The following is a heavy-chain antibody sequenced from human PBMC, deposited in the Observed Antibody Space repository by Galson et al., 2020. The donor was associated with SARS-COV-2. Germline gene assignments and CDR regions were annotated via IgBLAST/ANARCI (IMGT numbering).Heavy chain of an antibody. J-gene: IGHJ6*03. Sequence: ASVKVSCKASGYTFTSYGISWVRQAPGQGLAWMGWISAYNGNTNYAQKLQGRVTMTTDTSTSTAYMELRSLRSDDTAVYYLARLSPEADIVVVPGMDVWGKGTTVTVSS. D-gene: IGHD2-2*01. CDR1: GYTFTSYG. CDR3: ARLSPEADIVVVPGMDV. V-gene: IGHV1-18*01. CDR2: ISAYNGNT.